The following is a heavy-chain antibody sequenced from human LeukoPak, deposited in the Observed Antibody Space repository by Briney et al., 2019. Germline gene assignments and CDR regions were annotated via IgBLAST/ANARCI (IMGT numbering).Heavy chain of an antibody. Sequence: GSLRLSCAASGFTCSSYAMSWVRQAPGKGLEWVSAISGRGGSTYYADSVKGRFTISRDNSKNTLYLQMNSLRAEDTAVYYCAKDLGDLRPNARPNSYYYGIDVWGQGTTVSVSS. CDR3: AKDLGDLRPNARPNSYYYGIDV. CDR1: GFTCSSYA. D-gene: IGHD3-16*01. V-gene: IGHV3-23*01. CDR2: ISGRGGST. J-gene: IGHJ6*02.